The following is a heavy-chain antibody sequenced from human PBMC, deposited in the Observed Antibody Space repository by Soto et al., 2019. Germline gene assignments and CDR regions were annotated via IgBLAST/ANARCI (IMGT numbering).Heavy chain of an antibody. CDR3: ATWHEREHAYDV. CDR1: GLTVSGKKY. Sequence: DVQLVASGGGLMQPGESLRLSCAASGLTVSGKKYVAWVRQAPGKGLEWVSALYDGDGSFYSDSVKGRFTTSSDSSKTTVYLQMNDLRPADTAVYYCATWHEREHAYDVWGQGTTVTVSS. J-gene: IGHJ3*01. D-gene: IGHD1-1*01. CDR2: LYDGDGS. V-gene: IGHV3-53*01.